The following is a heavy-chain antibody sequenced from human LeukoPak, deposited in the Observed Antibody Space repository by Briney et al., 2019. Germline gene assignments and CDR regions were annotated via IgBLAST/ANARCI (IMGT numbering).Heavy chain of an antibody. CDR2: IIPILGIA. CDR3: ARDNHIHSNLQGFDY. J-gene: IGHJ4*02. V-gene: IGHV1-69*10. D-gene: IGHD1-14*01. Sequence: VKVSCKASGGTFSSYAISWVRQAPGQGLEWMGRIIPILGIANYAQKFQGRVTITADESTSTAYMELSSLRSEDTAVYYCARDNHIHSNLQGFDYWGQGTLVTVSS. CDR1: GGTFSSYA.